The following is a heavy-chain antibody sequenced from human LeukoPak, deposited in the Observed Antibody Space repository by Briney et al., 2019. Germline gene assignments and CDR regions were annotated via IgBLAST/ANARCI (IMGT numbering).Heavy chain of an antibody. CDR2: IYPGDSDT. Sequence: PGESLKISCKGSGYSFTSYWSGWVRQMPGKGLEWMGIIYPGDSDTRYSPSFQGQVTISADKSISTAYLQWSSLKASDTAMYYCARQVGRRLQAPALDFDYWGQGTLVTVSS. D-gene: IGHD5-24*01. J-gene: IGHJ4*02. CDR1: GYSFTSYW. CDR3: ARQVGRRLQAPALDFDY. V-gene: IGHV5-51*01.